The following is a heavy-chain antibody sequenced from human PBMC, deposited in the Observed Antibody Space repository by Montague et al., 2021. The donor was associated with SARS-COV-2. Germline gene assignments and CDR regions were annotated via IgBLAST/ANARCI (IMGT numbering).Heavy chain of an antibody. CDR3: AKFSRDSSGVA. CDR2: ISGDGDRE. V-gene: IGHV3-23*01. Sequence: SLGLSCAASGFTFSRYTISWVRQAPGKGLEWVSGISGDGDREYYADSVKGRLTISRDNSKNTVYVQMNSLRAEDTAVYYCAKFSRDSSGVAWGQGTLVTVPS. D-gene: IGHD3-22*01. CDR1: GFTFSRYT. J-gene: IGHJ5*02.